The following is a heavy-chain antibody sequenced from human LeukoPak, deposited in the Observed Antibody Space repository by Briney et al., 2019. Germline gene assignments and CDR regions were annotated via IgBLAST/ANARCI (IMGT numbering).Heavy chain of an antibody. V-gene: IGHV3-30*04. J-gene: IGHJ5*02. CDR2: ISSDGSSK. CDR3: AREPLGYCTSSSCPRWFDP. Sequence: GRSLRLSCAASGFTFSNYAIHWVRQAPGQGLEWVAVISSDGSSKYYADSVKGRFTISRDNSENTLYLQMSSLRAEDTAVYYCAREPLGYCTSSSCPRWFDPRGQGTLVTVSS. D-gene: IGHD2-15*01. CDR1: GFTFSNYA.